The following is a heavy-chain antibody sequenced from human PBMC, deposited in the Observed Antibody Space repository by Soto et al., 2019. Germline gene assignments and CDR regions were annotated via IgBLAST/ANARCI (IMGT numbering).Heavy chain of an antibody. CDR2: IIPILGIA. Sequence: GASVKVSCKASGGTFSSYTISWVRQAPGQGLEWMGRIIPILGIANYAQKFQGRVTITADKSTSTAYMELSSLRSEDTAVYYCAQSGYDLYASFDYWGQGSLVTVSS. CDR3: AQSGYDLYASFDY. J-gene: IGHJ4*02. CDR1: GGTFSSYT. V-gene: IGHV1-69*02. D-gene: IGHD5-12*01.